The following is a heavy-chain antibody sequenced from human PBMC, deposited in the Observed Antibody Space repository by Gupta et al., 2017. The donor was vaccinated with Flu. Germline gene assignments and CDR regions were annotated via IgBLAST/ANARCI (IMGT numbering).Heavy chain of an antibody. J-gene: IGHJ4*02. D-gene: IGHD1-26*01. Sequence: EVHLVESGGVVVQPGGSLRLSCAASGFTFDNYNMHWVRQAPGKGLECVSLISWDGGSTSYADSVKGRFTISRDNSKNSLYLQMNSLRTEDTALYYCVKDTRSGSIDYWSQGTLVTVSS. CDR3: VKDTRSGSIDY. CDR2: ISWDGGST. CDR1: GFTFDNYN. V-gene: IGHV3-43*01.